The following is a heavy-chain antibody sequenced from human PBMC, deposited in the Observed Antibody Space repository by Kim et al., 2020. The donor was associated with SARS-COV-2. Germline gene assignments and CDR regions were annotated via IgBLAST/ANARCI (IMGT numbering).Heavy chain of an antibody. D-gene: IGHD3-10*01. CDR3: AKAKSAVLESGEGFGWFDP. CDR2: ISWNSGSI. Sequence: GGSLRLSCAASGFTFGDYAMHWVRQAPGKGLEWVSGISWNSGSIGYADSVKGRFTISRDNAKNSLYLQMNSLRAEDTALYYCAKAKSAVLESGEGFGWFDPWGQGTLVTVSS. J-gene: IGHJ5*02. V-gene: IGHV3-9*01. CDR1: GFTFGDYA.